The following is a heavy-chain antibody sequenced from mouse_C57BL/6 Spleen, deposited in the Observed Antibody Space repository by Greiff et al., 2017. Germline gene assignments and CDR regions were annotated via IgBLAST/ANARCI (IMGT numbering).Heavy chain of an antibody. CDR3: ARSGDYDDLYAMDY. Sequence: QVQLQQSGAELARPGASVKLSCKASGYTFTSYGISWVKQRTGQGLEWIGEIYPRSGNTYYNEKFKGKATLTADKSSSTAYMELRSLTSEDSAVYFCARSGDYDDLYAMDYWGQGTSVTVSS. V-gene: IGHV1-81*01. D-gene: IGHD2-4*01. CDR2: IYPRSGNT. CDR1: GYTFTSYG. J-gene: IGHJ4*01.